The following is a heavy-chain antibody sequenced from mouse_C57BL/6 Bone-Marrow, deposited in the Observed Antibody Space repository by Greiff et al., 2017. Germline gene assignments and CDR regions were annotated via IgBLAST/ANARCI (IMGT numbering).Heavy chain of an antibody. CDR3: VKVGNYAMDY. J-gene: IGHJ4*01. CDR2: SYPGDGDT. Sequence: VQRVESGAELVKPGASVKISCKASGYAFSSYWMNWVKQRPGKGLEWIGQSYPGDGDTNYNGKFKGKAPLTADKSSSPAYMQLSSLTSEDSAVYFCVKVGNYAMDYWGQGTSVTVSS. CDR1: GYAFSSYW. D-gene: IGHD1-1*02. V-gene: IGHV1-80*01.